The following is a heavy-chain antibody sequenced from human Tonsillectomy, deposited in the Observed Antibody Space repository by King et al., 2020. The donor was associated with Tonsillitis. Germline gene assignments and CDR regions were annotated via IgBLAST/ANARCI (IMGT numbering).Heavy chain of an antibody. D-gene: IGHD3-22*01. V-gene: IGHV3-33*01. CDR2: IWDDGSNK. CDR3: AREGYYYDSSGSNPFDY. Sequence: VQLVESGGGVVQPGRSLRLSCAASGFTFSGYGMHWVRQAPGKGLEWGAIIWDDGSNKYYADSVKGRFTISRDNSKNTLYLQMNSLRAEDTAVYYCAREGYYYDSSGSNPFDYWGQGTLVTVSS. CDR1: GFTFSGYG. J-gene: IGHJ4*02.